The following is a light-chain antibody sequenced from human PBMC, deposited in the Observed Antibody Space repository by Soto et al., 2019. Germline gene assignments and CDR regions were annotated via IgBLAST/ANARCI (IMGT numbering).Light chain of an antibody. Sequence: EIVVTQSPATLSVSPGERATLSCRVSQSVRNKVAWYQQKPGQAPRLLIYDASNRATGIPARFSGSGSGTDFTLTISSLEPEDFAVYYCQQRSNWPPITFGQGTRLEIK. V-gene: IGKV3-11*01. CDR3: QQRSNWPPIT. CDR1: QSVRNK. CDR2: DAS. J-gene: IGKJ5*01.